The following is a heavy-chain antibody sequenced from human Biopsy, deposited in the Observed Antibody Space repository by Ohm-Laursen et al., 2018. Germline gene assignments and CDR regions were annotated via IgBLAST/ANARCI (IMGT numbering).Heavy chain of an antibody. CDR3: ARGLGDFWGGRQFDF. J-gene: IGHJ5*01. D-gene: IGHD3-3*01. V-gene: IGHV1-2*02. Sequence: VASAKVSCKASAYSFGDHRIHWVRQAPGQGLEWMGWIDPKSGGTNYAQKFQGSVTMTRDTSISTTYMELRRLTSDDTAVFYCARGLGDFWGGRQFDFWGQGTLVTVSS. CDR2: IDPKSGGT. CDR1: AYSFGDHR.